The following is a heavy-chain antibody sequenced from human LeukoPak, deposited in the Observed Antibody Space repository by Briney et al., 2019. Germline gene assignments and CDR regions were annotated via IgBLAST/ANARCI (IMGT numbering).Heavy chain of an antibody. D-gene: IGHD5-18*01. J-gene: IGHJ4*02. CDR1: GGSISSGGYS. CDR2: IYHSGST. Sequence: SETLSLTCAVSGGSISSGGYSWSWIRQPPGKGLEWIGYIYHSGSTYYNPSLKSRVTISVDRSKNQFSLKLSSVTAADTAVYYCAREGGYSYGSFDYWGQGTLVTVSS. CDR3: AREGGYSYGSFDY. V-gene: IGHV4-30-2*01.